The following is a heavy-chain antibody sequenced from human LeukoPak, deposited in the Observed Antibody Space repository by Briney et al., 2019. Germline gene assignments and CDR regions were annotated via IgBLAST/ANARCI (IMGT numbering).Heavy chain of an antibody. V-gene: IGHV4-34*01. CDR2: INHSGST. CDR3: ARTLQLWLLDY. D-gene: IGHD5-18*01. J-gene: IGHJ4*02. CDR1: GGSFSGYY. Sequence: SETLSLTCAVYGGSFSGYYWSWIRQPPGKGLEWIGEINHSGSTNYNPSLKSRVTISVDTSKNQFSLKLSSVTAADTAVYYCARTLQLWLLDYWGQGTLVTVSP.